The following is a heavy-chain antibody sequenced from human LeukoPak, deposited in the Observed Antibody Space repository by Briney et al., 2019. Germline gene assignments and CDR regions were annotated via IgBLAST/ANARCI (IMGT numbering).Heavy chain of an antibody. D-gene: IGHD3-10*01. CDR2: TYYRSQWFT. V-gene: IGHV6-1*01. Sequence: SQTLSLTCAISGESVSSNTASWSWIRQSPSRGLEWLGKTYYRSQWFTHYAVSVKSRIIINPDTSKNQFSLKLTSVTAADTAVYYCARSALDTSGSYYNPQPFEFWGQGTLVTVSS. CDR1: GESVSSNTAS. CDR3: ARSALDTSGSYYNPQPFEF. J-gene: IGHJ4*02.